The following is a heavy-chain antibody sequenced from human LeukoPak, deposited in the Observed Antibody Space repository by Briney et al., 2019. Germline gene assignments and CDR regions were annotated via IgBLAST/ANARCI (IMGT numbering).Heavy chain of an antibody. CDR1: GFTFSSYW. V-gene: IGHV3-7*01. D-gene: IGHD2-2*01. CDR2: IKQDGSEK. J-gene: IGHJ6*03. Sequence: GGSLRLSCAASGFTFSSYWMSRVRQAPGKGLEWVANIKQDGSEKYYVDSVKGRFTISRDNAKNSLYLQMNSLRAEDTAVYYCARGTEVPAAHYYYYYYMDVWGKGTTVTVSS. CDR3: ARGTEVPAAHYYYYYYMDV.